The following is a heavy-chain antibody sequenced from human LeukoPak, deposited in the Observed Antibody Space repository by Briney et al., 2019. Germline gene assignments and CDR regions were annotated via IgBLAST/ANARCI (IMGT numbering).Heavy chain of an antibody. J-gene: IGHJ6*03. Sequence: KPSETLSLTCTVSGGSISSYYWSWIRQPPGKGLEWIGYIYYSGSTNYNPSLKSRVTISVDTSKNQFSLKLSSVTAADTAVYYCARASVTRDYYYYYMDVWGKGTTVTVSS. CDR2: IYYSGST. CDR3: ARASVTRDYYYYYMDV. V-gene: IGHV4-59*01. CDR1: GGSISSYY.